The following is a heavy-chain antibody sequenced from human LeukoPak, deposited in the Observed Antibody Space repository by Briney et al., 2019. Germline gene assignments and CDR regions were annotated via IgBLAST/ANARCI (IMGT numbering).Heavy chain of an antibody. D-gene: IGHD1-26*01. Sequence: GGSLRLSCAASGFTFSSYSMNWVRQAPGKGLEWVSSISSSSSYIYYADSVKGRFTISRDNAKNSLYLQMNSLRAEDTAVYYCARLFEWELPHLDYWGQGTLVTVSS. J-gene: IGHJ4*02. CDR3: ARLFEWELPHLDY. CDR1: GFTFSSYS. CDR2: ISSSSSYI. V-gene: IGHV3-21*01.